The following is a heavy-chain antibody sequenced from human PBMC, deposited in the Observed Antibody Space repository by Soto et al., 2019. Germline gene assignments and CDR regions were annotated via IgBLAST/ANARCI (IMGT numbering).Heavy chain of an antibody. CDR3: AKDPHDGPDDSSGYYYDY. CDR2: ISGSGGST. D-gene: IGHD3-22*01. V-gene: IGHV3-23*01. J-gene: IGHJ4*02. Sequence: GGSLRLSCAASGFTFSSYAMSWVRQAPGKGLEWVSAISGSGGSTYYADSVKGRFTISRDNSKNTLYLQMNSLRAEDTAVYYCAKDPHDGPDDSSGYYYDYWGQGTLVTVSS. CDR1: GFTFSSYA.